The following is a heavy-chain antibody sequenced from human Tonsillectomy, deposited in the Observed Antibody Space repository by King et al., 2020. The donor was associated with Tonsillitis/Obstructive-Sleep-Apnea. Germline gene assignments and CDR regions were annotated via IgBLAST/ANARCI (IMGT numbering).Heavy chain of an antibody. Sequence: LQLQESGPGLVKPSETLSLTCTVSGGSISSSTYYWGWIRQPPGKGLEWIGSIYYSGSTYYNPSLKSRVTISVDTSKNQFSLKLSSVTAADTAVYYCARHGVWSGYFDAFDIWGQGTMVTVSS. V-gene: IGHV4-39*01. CDR1: GGSISSSTYY. D-gene: IGHD3-3*01. J-gene: IGHJ3*02. CDR2: IYYSGST. CDR3: ARHGVWSGYFDAFDI.